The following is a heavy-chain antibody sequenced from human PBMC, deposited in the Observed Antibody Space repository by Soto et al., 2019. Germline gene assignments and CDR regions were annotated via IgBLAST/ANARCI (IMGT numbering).Heavy chain of an antibody. CDR1: GFTFSSYE. J-gene: IGHJ4*02. CDR2: ISSSGSTI. Sequence: EVQLVESGGGLVQPGGSLRLSCAASGFTFSSYEMNWVRQAPGKGLEWVSYISSSGSTIYYADSVKGRFTIPRDNAKNSLYLQMNSLRAEDTAVYYCARTGVQGPYYYDSSGYPYWGQGTLVTVSS. V-gene: IGHV3-48*03. CDR3: ARTGVQGPYYYDSSGYPY. D-gene: IGHD3-22*01.